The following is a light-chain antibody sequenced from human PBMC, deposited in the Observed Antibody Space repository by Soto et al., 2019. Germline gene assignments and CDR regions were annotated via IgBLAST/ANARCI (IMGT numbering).Light chain of an antibody. CDR3: SSHGGTSPYV. J-gene: IGLJ1*01. CDR1: ASDIGGYNF. CDR2: EVN. Sequence: QSALTQPPSASGSPGQSVAISCTGTASDIGGYNFVSWYQQHPGKAPKLMIYEVNKRPSGVPDRFSGSKSGNTASLTVSGLQAEDEGDYYCSSHGGTSPYVFGTGTKLTVL. V-gene: IGLV2-8*01.